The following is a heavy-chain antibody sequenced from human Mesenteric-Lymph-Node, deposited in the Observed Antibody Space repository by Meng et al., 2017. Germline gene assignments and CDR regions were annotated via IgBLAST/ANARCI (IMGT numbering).Heavy chain of an antibody. CDR3: ARSDWFDP. J-gene: IGHJ5*02. V-gene: IGHV3-74*01. CDR1: GFTFRSYW. Sequence: GESLKTSCAASGFTFRSYWMHGVRQVPGKRLVWVSRINSDGSTTYYADSVKGRFIISRDNAKNTLYLQMNSLRAEDTAVYYCARSDWFDPWGQGTLVTVSS. CDR2: INSDGSTT.